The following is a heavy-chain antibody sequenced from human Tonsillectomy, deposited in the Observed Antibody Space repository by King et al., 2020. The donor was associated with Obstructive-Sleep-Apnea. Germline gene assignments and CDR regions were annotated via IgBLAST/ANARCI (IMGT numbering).Heavy chain of an antibody. CDR1: GFTFRSYG. CDR2: LSYDGNNK. CDR3: ASAAMRAPAFDY. J-gene: IGHJ4*02. Sequence: VQLVESGGGVVQPGRSLRLSCAASGFTFRSYGMHWVRQAPGTGLEWVALLSYDGNNKFYADSVKGRFTISRDTAKNTLYLQMSSLRAEDTAVYYCASAAMRAPAFDYWGQGTLVTVSS. V-gene: IGHV3-30*03. D-gene: IGHD2-2*01.